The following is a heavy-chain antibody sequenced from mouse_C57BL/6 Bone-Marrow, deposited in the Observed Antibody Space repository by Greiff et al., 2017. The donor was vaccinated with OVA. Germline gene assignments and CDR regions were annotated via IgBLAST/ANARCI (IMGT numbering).Heavy chain of an antibody. J-gene: IGHJ3*01. V-gene: IGHV1-26*01. CDR3: ARGNDVGSWFAY. CDR1: GYTFTDYY. D-gene: IGHD2-12*01. Sequence: VQLQQSGPELVKPGASVKISCKASGYTFTDYYMNWVKQSHGKSLEWIGDINPNNGGTSYNQKFKGKATLTVDKSSSTAYMELRSLTSEDSAVYYCARGNDVGSWFAYWGQGTLVTVSA. CDR2: INPNNGGT.